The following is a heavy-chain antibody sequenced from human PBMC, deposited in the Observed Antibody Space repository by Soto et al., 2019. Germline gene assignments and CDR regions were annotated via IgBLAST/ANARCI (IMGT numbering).Heavy chain of an antibody. J-gene: IGHJ4*02. V-gene: IGHV4-30-4*08. CDR1: GGSVNSGNYY. Sequence: SETLSLTCAVYGGSVNSGNYYWSWIRQPPGKGLEWIGYIYYSGSTYYNPSLKSRVTISVDTSKNQFSLKLSSVTAADTAVYYCARDKPPDYWGQGTLVTVSS. CDR2: IYYSGST. CDR3: ARDKPPDY.